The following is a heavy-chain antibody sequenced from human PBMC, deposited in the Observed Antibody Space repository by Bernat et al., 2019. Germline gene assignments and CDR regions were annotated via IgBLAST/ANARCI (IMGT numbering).Heavy chain of an antibody. J-gene: IGHJ4*02. V-gene: IGHV3-48*02. CDR3: ARVGRWNSGELSLDY. CDR1: GFIFSRYN. D-gene: IGHD3-16*02. Sequence: EVQLVESGGGLVQPGGSLRLSCVGSGFIFSRYNMNWVRQAPGKGLEWISYISTSSSTIFQADSVRGRFTISRDNAKNSLYLQMNSLRDEDTAVYYCARVGRWNSGELSLDYWGQGTPVTGSS. CDR2: ISTSSSTI.